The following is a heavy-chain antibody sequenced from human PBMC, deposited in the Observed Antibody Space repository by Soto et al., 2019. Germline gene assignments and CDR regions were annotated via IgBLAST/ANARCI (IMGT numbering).Heavy chain of an antibody. D-gene: IGHD3-22*01. V-gene: IGHV5-51*01. J-gene: IGHJ3*02. CDR3: ARHAASGYDSFDI. Sequence: RGESLKISCKVSGYNFTNCWIGWVRQMPGKGLEWMGIIYPGDSDTRYSPSFQGQVTISADKSISTAYLQWSSLKASDTAMFYCARHAASGYDSFDIWGQGTMVTVSS. CDR2: IYPGDSDT. CDR1: GYNFTNCW.